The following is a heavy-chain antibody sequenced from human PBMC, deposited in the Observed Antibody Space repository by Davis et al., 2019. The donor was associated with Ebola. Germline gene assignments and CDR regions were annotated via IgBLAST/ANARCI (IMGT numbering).Heavy chain of an antibody. CDR1: GFTFNFYA. V-gene: IGHV3-23*01. D-gene: IGHD3-9*01. CDR2: LDASGGTT. J-gene: IGHJ3*02. CDR3: AKVDRLTDAFDI. Sequence: PGGSLRLSCAASGFTFNFYAMSWVRQAPGKGLEWVSALDASGGTTYYADSVKGRFTISRDNSKNTLYLQLKSLRDDDTAVYFCAKVDRLTDAFDIWGQGTIVSVSS.